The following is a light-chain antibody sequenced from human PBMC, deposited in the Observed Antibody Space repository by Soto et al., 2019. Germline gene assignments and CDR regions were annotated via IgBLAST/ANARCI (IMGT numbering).Light chain of an antibody. Sequence: DIQMTQCPSSLSASVGDRVTITCRASQTIDSWLAWYQQRPGKPPNLLIYKASTLESGVPSRFSGSGSGTEFTLTISSLQPDDFATYYCQQYNSYSQTFGQGTKVDIK. CDR1: QTIDSW. CDR2: KAS. CDR3: QQYNSYSQT. J-gene: IGKJ1*01. V-gene: IGKV1-5*03.